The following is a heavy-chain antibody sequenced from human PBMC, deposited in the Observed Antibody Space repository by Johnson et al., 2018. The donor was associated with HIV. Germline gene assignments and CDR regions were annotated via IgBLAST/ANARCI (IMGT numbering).Heavy chain of an antibody. D-gene: IGHD3-3*01. Sequence: VQLVESGGGLVQPGGSLRLSCAASGFTFSNYCMNWVRQAPGKGLEWVANIKQDGSEKYYVDSVKGRFTISRDNAKNSLYLQMNSLRAEDTAVYYCARDRYYDFWSSYRAFDIWGQGTMVTVSS. CDR3: ARDRYYDFWSSYRAFDI. V-gene: IGHV3-7*05. CDR2: IKQDGSEK. J-gene: IGHJ3*02. CDR1: GFTFSNYC.